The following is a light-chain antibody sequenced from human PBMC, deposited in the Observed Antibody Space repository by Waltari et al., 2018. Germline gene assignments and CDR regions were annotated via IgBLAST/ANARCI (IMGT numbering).Light chain of an antibody. Sequence: KFMLTQPHSVSESPGKTVTISCTGSSGSIDTNYVQWYQRRPGSAPRTVIYDDNQRPSGVPDRFSGSIDSSSNSASLTISGLKTEDEADYYCQSSDSSTGVVFGGGTKLTVL. CDR3: QSSDSSTGVV. CDR2: DDN. J-gene: IGLJ2*01. CDR1: SGSIDTNY. V-gene: IGLV6-57*02.